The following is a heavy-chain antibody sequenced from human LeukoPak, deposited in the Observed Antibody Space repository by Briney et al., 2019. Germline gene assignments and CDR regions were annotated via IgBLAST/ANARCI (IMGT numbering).Heavy chain of an antibody. Sequence: SGPTLWQPPPPPTLTFTFSWVSPRTSEGGGGWVPRPPGKALEWLALIYWDDDKRYSPSLKSRLTITKDTSKNQVVLTMTNMDPVDTATYYCAHTTYSSGWFGYWGQGTLVTVSS. J-gene: IGHJ4*02. CDR3: AHTTYSSGWFGY. CDR2: IYWDDDK. CDR1: WVSPRTSEGG. D-gene: IGHD6-19*01. V-gene: IGHV2-5*02.